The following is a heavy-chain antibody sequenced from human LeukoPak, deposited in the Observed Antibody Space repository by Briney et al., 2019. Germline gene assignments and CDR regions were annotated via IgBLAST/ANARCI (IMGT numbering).Heavy chain of an antibody. CDR1: GFTFDDYA. V-gene: IGHV3-9*01. D-gene: IGHD2-15*01. J-gene: IGHJ4*02. Sequence: GGSLRLSCAASGFTFDDYAMHWVRQAPGKGLEWVSGISWNSGSIGYADSVKGRFTISRDNAKNSLYLQMNSLRAEDTALYYCAKDTQKYCSGGSCYSVYYFDYWGQGTLVTVSS. CDR2: ISWNSGSI. CDR3: AKDTQKYCSGGSCYSVYYFDY.